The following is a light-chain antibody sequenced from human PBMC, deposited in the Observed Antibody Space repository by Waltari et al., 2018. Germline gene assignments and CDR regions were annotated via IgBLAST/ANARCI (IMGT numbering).Light chain of an antibody. CDR2: RNN. CDR1: SSNLGSTY. CDR3: AAWDGSLSGVV. V-gene: IGLV1-47*01. J-gene: IGLJ2*01. Sequence: QSVLTQPPSASGTPGQRVTIPCSGSSSNLGSTYVYWYQQLPGTAPKLLIYRNNQRPSGVPDRFSGSKSGTSASLAISGLRSEDEADYYCAAWDGSLSGVVFGGGTKLTVL.